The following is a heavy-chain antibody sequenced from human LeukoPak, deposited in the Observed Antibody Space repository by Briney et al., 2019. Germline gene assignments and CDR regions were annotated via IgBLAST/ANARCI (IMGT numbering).Heavy chain of an antibody. CDR1: GGSISSYY. CDR2: IYYSGST. D-gene: IGHD6-6*01. V-gene: IGHV4-59*01. Sequence: SETLSLTCTVSGGSISSYYWSWIRQPPGKGLEWIGYIYYSGSTNYNPSLKSRVTISVDTSKNQFSLKLSSVTAADTAVYYCARGYSSFDFDYWGQGTLVTVSS. J-gene: IGHJ4*02. CDR3: ARGYSSFDFDY.